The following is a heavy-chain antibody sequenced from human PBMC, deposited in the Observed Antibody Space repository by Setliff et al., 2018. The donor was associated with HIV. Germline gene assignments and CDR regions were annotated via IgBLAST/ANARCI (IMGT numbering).Heavy chain of an antibody. V-gene: IGHV2-5*01. Sequence: SGHTLVNPTQTLTLTCTFSGLSLSTSGVGVGWIRQSPGKALEWLAFIYWNNNKHYSTSLKSRLTVTKDTSKNRVVFTMTNMDPVDTATYYCAYSGRQLRGPYFDFWGQGTQVTVSS. CDR2: IYWNNNK. D-gene: IGHD1-1*01. CDR1: GLSLSTSGVG. CDR3: AYSGRQLRGPYFDF. J-gene: IGHJ4*02.